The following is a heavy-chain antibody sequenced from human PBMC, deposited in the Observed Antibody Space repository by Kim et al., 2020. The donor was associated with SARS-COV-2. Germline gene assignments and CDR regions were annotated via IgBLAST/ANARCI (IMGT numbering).Heavy chain of an antibody. CDR2: ISARDGNT. D-gene: IGHD4-17*01. Sequence: ASVKVSCKACGYMFTSYGFSWVRQAPGGLEWLGWISARDGNTKYGQKVQGGVIMTTDTFTNIAYLELWSLRSDDTAIYYCARGAYGDVSFDYWGREPWSP. CDR1: GYMFTSYG. CDR3: ARGAYGDVSFDY. J-gene: IGHJ4*02. V-gene: IGHV1-18*01.